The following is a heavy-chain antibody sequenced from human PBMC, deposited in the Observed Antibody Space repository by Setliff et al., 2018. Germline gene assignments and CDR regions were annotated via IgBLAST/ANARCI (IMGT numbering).Heavy chain of an antibody. J-gene: IGHJ4*02. CDR2: IYYTGST. D-gene: IGHD1-1*01. CDR3: ARDMGQPYYFES. V-gene: IGHV4-39*07. CDR1: GGSISSSSHY. Sequence: SETLSLTCTVSGGSISSSSHYWGWIRQPPGKGQEWIGSIYYTGSTYYNPSLKSRVTMSVDTSKRQFSLKLGSATAADTAVYYCARDMGQPYYFESWGLGTLVTVSS.